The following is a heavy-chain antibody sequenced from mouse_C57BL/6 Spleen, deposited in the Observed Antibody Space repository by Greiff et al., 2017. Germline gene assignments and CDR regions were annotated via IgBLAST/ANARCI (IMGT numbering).Heavy chain of an antibody. Sequence: EVQRVESGGGLVQPGGSMKLSCVASGFTFSNYWMNWVRQSPEKGLEWVAQIRLKSDNYATHFAVSVKGRFTFSRDDSKSSVYLQINNFRAEDTGIYYYTQSSMIKRVYYFDYWGQGTTLTVS. V-gene: IGHV6-3*01. CDR2: IRLKSDNYAT. D-gene: IGHD2-4*01. CDR1: GFTFSNYW. J-gene: IGHJ2*01. CDR3: TQSSMIKRVYYFDY.